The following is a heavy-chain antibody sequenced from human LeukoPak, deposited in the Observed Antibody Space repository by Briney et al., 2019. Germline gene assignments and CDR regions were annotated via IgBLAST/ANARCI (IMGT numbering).Heavy chain of an antibody. J-gene: IGHJ4*02. CDR3: ARCGRFGELLCDY. D-gene: IGHD3-10*01. V-gene: IGHV4-59*10. Sequence: SETLSLTYAVYGGSFSGYYWSWIRQPPGKGLEWIGRIYTSGSTNYNPSLKSRVTMSVDTSKNQFSLKLSSVTAADTAVYYCARCGRFGELLCDYWGQGTLVTVSS. CDR2: IYTSGST. CDR1: GGSFSGYY.